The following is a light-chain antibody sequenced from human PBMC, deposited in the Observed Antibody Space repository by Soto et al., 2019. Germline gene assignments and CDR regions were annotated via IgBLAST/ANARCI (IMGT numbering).Light chain of an antibody. Sequence: QSALTQPASVSGSPGQSITISCTGTSSDVGSYNLVSWYQQHPGKAPKLMIYEGSKRPSGVSNSFSGSKSGNTASLTISGLQAEDEADYYCCSYAGSSTYVVFGGGTKLTFL. J-gene: IGLJ2*01. CDR1: SSDVGSYNL. V-gene: IGLV2-23*01. CDR3: CSYAGSSTYVV. CDR2: EGS.